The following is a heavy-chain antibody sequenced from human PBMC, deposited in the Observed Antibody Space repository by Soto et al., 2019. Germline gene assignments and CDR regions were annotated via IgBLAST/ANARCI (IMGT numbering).Heavy chain of an antibody. CDR2: IYYSGST. J-gene: IGHJ4*02. V-gene: IGHV4-31*03. CDR1: GGPISSGGHY. CDR3: ARGRTSSPTPGDY. D-gene: IGHD2-2*01. Sequence: SETLSLTCTVSGGPISSGGHYWSWIRQHPGKGLEWIGYIYYSGSTYYNPSLKSRVTISVDTSKNQFSLKLSSVTAADTAVYYCARGRTSSPTPGDYWGQGTLVTVS.